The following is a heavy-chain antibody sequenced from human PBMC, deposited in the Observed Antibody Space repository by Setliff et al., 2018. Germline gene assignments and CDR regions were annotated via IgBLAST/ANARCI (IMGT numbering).Heavy chain of an antibody. CDR1: GFTFSTHA. CDR3: AKNDYGDSFWYFDL. CDR2: IWSDGNNQ. V-gene: IGHV3-33*06. J-gene: IGHJ2*01. D-gene: IGHD4-17*01. Sequence: PGGSLRLSCGASGFTFSTHAMHWVRQAPGKGLEWVAMIWSDGNNQFYPGSVKGRFTVSRDNSKNMVYLQMDNLRVDDTAVYYCAKNDYGDSFWYFDLWGRGTLVTVSS.